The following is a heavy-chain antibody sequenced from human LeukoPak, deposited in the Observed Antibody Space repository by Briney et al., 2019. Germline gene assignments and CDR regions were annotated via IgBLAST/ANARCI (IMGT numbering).Heavy chain of an antibody. V-gene: IGHV4-30-4*08. CDR1: GGSISSGSYY. CDR2: IYYSGST. J-gene: IGHJ3*02. D-gene: IGHD4-17*01. Sequence: SETLSLTCTVSGGSISSGSYYWSWIRQPPGKGLEWIGYIYYSGSTYYNPSLKSRVTISVDTSKNQFSLKLNSVTAADTAVYYCAGGTTVTTLKGKPIWGQGTMVTVSS. CDR3: AGGTTVTTLKGKPI.